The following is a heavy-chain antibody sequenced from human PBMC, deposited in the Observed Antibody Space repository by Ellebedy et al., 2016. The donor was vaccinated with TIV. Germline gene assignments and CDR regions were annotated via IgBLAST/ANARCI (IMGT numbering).Heavy chain of an antibody. V-gene: IGHV1-3*01. Sequence: AASVKVSCKASGYTFTRYGIHWVRQAPGQRLEWMGWINAGSGSTVYAQNFQGRVTITRDTSASTAYMELSNLRSEDAAVYYCGREEVRTGIWDYWGQGTQVTVSS. CDR2: INAGSGST. CDR3: GREEVRTGIWDY. D-gene: IGHD3-10*01. J-gene: IGHJ4*02. CDR1: GYTFTRYG.